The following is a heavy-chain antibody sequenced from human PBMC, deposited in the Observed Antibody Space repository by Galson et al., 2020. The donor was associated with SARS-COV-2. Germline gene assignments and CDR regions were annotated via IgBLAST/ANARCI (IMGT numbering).Heavy chain of an antibody. J-gene: IGHJ5*02. V-gene: IGHV4-39*01. CDR1: GGSISSSSYY. CDR3: ARGLFSIAVVGSGWFDP. CDR2: IYYSAST. Sequence: SETLSLTCTVSGGSISSSSYYWGWIRQPPGKGLEWIGSIYYSASTYYNPSLKSRVTISVDTSKNQFSLKLSSVTAADTAVDYCARGLFSIAVVGSGWFDPRGQGTRVSVSS. D-gene: IGHD6-19*01.